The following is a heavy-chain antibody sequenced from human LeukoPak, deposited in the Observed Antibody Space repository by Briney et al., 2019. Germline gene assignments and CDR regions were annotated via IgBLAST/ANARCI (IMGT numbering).Heavy chain of an antibody. D-gene: IGHD5-24*01. Sequence: GESLKISCKGSGYSFTSYWIGWVRQMPGKGLEWMGIIYPGDSDTRYSPSFKGQVTISADKSISTAYLQWSSLKASDTAMYYCARTQRDVEMATTYDYWGQGTLVTVSS. CDR1: GYSFTSYW. V-gene: IGHV5-51*01. CDR3: ARTQRDVEMATTYDY. CDR2: IYPGDSDT. J-gene: IGHJ4*02.